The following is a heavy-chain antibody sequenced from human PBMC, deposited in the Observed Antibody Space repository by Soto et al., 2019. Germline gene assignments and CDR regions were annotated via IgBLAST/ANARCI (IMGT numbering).Heavy chain of an antibody. V-gene: IGHV1-8*01. J-gene: IGHJ5*02. CDR1: GYTFTSYD. Sequence: ASVNVSCKASGYTFTSYDINWVRQATGQGLEWMGWMNPNSGNTGYAQKFQGRVTMTRNTSISTAYMELSSLRSEDTAVYYCARGPNPDIVVVVAATRGVSWFDPWGQGTLVTVSS. CDR2: MNPNSGNT. D-gene: IGHD2-15*01. CDR3: ARGPNPDIVVVVAATRGVSWFDP.